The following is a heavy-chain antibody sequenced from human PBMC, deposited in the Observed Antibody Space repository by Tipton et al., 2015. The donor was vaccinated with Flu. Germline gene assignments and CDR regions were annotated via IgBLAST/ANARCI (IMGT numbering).Heavy chain of an antibody. CDR2: IYYSGST. Sequence: PGLVKPSETLSLTCTVSGGSISSSSYYWGWIRQPPGKGLEWIGSIYYSGSTYYNPSLKSRVTISVDTSKNQFSLKLSSVTAADTAVYYCARDLRLDYFDYWGQGTLVTVSS. CDR3: ARDLRLDYFDY. V-gene: IGHV4-39*07. J-gene: IGHJ4*02. CDR1: GGSISSSSYY. D-gene: IGHD5/OR15-5a*01.